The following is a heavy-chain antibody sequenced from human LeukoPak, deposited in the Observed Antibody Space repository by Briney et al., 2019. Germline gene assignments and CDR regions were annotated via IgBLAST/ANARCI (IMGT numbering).Heavy chain of an antibody. D-gene: IGHD3-22*01. CDR1: GGSISSYY. V-gene: IGHV4-59*01. J-gene: IGHJ4*02. CDR3: ARSTYYYDSSGYYPEYYFDY. CDR2: IYYSGST. Sequence: SETLSLTCTVSGGSISSYYWSWIRQPPGKGLEWIGYIYYSGSTNYNPSLKSRVTISVDTSKNQFSLELSSVTAADTAVYYCARSTYYYDSSGYYPEYYFDYWGQGTLVTVSS.